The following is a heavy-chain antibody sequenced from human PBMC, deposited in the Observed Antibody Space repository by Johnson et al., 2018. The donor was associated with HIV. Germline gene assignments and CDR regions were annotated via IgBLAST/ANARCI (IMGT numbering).Heavy chain of an antibody. CDR1: GFTFSSNA. CDR2: ISGSGAST. V-gene: IGHV3-23*04. Sequence: EMQLVESGGGVVQPGRSLRLSCAACGFTFSSNAMSWVRQAPGKGLEWVSVISGSGASTYHADSVKGRFTISRDNSKNTLYLKMNSLRAEDTAVYYCARDLLIAYCSGGSCYTPGDIWGQGAMVTVSS. CDR3: ARDLLIAYCSGGSCYTPGDI. D-gene: IGHD2-15*01. J-gene: IGHJ3*02.